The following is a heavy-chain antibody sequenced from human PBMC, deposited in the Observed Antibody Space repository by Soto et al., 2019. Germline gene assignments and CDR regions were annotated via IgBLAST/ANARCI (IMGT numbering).Heavy chain of an antibody. CDR3: TRELELQDYYYGMDV. Sequence: PGGSLRLSCTASGFTFGDYAMSWVRQAPGKGLEWVGFIRSKAYGGTTEYAASVKGRFTISRDDSKSIAYLQMNSLKTEDTAVYYCTRELELQDYYYGMDVWGQGTTVTVSS. V-gene: IGHV3-49*04. D-gene: IGHD1-7*01. CDR2: IRSKAYGGTT. CDR1: GFTFGDYA. J-gene: IGHJ6*02.